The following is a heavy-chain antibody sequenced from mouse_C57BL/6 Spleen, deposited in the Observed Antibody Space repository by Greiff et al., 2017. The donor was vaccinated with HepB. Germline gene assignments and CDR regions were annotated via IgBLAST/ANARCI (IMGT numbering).Heavy chain of an antibody. Sequence: VQLQQSGAELARPGASVKLSCKASGYTFTSYGISWVKQRTGQGLEWIGEIYPRSGNTYYNEKFKGKATLTADKSSSTAYMELRSLTSEDSAVYFCARRSSGYDWFAYWGQGTLVTVSA. CDR2: IYPRSGNT. D-gene: IGHD3-2*02. V-gene: IGHV1-81*01. J-gene: IGHJ3*01. CDR1: GYTFTSYG. CDR3: ARRSSGYDWFAY.